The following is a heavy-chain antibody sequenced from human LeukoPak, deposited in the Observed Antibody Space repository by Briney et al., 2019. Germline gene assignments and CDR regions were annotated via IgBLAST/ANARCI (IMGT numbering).Heavy chain of an antibody. Sequence: PGGSLRLSCTASGFTFSSLSMNWVRQAQGKGLEWISYISGTSSNIYYADSVKGRFTISRDNAKNSLYLQMNSLRDEDTAVYYCARKGDYHDYWGQGTLVTVSS. CDR2: ISGTSSNI. V-gene: IGHV3-48*02. CDR3: ARKGDYHDY. CDR1: GFTFSSLS. J-gene: IGHJ4*02.